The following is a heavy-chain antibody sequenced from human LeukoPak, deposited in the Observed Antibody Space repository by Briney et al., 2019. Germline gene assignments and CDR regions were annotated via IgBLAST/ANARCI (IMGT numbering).Heavy chain of an antibody. V-gene: IGHV3-23*01. Sequence: GGSLRLSCAASGFTFSSYAMSWVRQAPGKGLEWVSAISGSGGSTYYADSVKGRFTISRDNSKNTLYLQMNSLRAEDTAVYYCAKDLIYYYDSSGYHYDPYHDAFDIWGQGTMVTVSS. D-gene: IGHD3-22*01. CDR1: GFTFSSYA. J-gene: IGHJ3*02. CDR3: AKDLIYYYDSSGYHYDPYHDAFDI. CDR2: ISGSGGST.